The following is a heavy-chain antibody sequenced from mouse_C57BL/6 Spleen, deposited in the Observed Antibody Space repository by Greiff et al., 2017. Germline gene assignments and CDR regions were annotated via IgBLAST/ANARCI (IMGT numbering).Heavy chain of an antibody. Sequence: EVKLVESGGGLVKPGGSLKLSCAASGFTFSSYAMSWVRQTPEKRLEWVATISDGGSYTYYPDNVKGRFTISRDNAKNNLYLQMSHLKSEDTAMYYCARVTGTAYAMDYWGQGTSDTVSS. V-gene: IGHV5-4*03. D-gene: IGHD4-1*01. CDR2: ISDGGSYT. CDR3: ARVTGTAYAMDY. J-gene: IGHJ4*01. CDR1: GFTFSSYA.